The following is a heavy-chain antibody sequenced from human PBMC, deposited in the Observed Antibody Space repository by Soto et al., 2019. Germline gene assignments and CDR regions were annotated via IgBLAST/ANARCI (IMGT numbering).Heavy chain of an antibody. CDR1: GGSISSGGYY. V-gene: IGHV4-31*03. CDR3: ARQLRPDYCGGDCYSGNWFDP. J-gene: IGHJ5*02. CDR2: IYYSGST. Sequence: QVQLQESGPGLVKPSQTLSLTCTVSGGSISSGGYYWSWIRQHPGKGLEWIGYIYYSGSTYYNPSLKSRVTISVDTSKNQFSLKLSSVTAADTVVYYCARQLRPDYCGGDCYSGNWFDPWGQGTLVTVSS. D-gene: IGHD2-21*02.